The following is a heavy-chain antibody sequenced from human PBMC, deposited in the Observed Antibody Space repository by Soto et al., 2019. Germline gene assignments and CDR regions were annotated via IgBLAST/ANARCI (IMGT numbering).Heavy chain of an antibody. Sequence: SETLSLTCTVSGGSISSSSYYWGWIRQPPGKGLEWIGSIYYSGSTYYNPSLKSRVTISVDTSKNQFSLKLSSVTAAGTAVYYCARARDEYQRTSFDYWGQGTRVTVSS. CDR2: IYYSGST. CDR3: ARARDEYQRTSFDY. D-gene: IGHD2-21*01. J-gene: IGHJ4*02. V-gene: IGHV4-39*01. CDR1: GGSISSSSYY.